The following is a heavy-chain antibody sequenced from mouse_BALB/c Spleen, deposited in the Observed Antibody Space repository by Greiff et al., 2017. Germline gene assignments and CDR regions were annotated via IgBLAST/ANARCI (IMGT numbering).Heavy chain of an antibody. V-gene: IGHV5-17*02. CDR3: ARNGNWSYWYFDV. CDR2: ISSGSSTI. J-gene: IGHJ1*01. D-gene: IGHD2-1*01. Sequence: EVQGVESGGGLVQPGGSRKLSCAASGFTFSSFGMHWVRQAPEKGLEWVAYISSGSSTIYYADTVKGRFTISRDNPKNTLFLQMTSLRSEDTAMYYCARNGNWSYWYFDVWGAGTTVTVSS. CDR1: GFTFSSFG.